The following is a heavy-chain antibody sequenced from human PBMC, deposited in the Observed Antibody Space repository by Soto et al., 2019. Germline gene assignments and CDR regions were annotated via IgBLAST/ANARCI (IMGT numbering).Heavy chain of an antibody. CDR1: GYSFTSYW. CDR3: ARPTAGTTPFDY. CDR2: IDPSDSYT. V-gene: IGHV5-10-1*01. J-gene: IGHJ4*02. D-gene: IGHD1-7*01. Sequence: ESLKISCKASGYSFTSYWITWVRQKPGKGLEWMGRIDPSDSYTKYSPSFQGHITISTDKSISTAYLQWSSLKASDTAMYYCARPTAGTTPFDYWGQGTLVTVSS.